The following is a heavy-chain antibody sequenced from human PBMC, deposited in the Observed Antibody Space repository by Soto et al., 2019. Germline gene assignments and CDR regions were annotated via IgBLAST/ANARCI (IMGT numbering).Heavy chain of an antibody. V-gene: IGHV4-59*01. CDR2: IYYSGST. J-gene: IGHJ6*02. CDR1: GGSISSYY. CDR3: ARVGGSYGSNYYYYYGMDV. Sequence: PSETLSLTCTVSGGSISSYYWSWIRQPPGKGLEWIGYIYYSGSTNYNPSLKSRVTISVDTSKNQFSLKLSSVTAADTAVYYCARVGGSYGSNYYYYYGMDVWGQGTMVTVSS. D-gene: IGHD5-18*01.